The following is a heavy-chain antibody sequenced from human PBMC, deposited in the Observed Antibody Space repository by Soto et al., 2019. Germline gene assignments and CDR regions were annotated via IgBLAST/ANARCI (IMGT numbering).Heavy chain of an antibody. J-gene: IGHJ3*02. D-gene: IGHD3-22*01. CDR2: IDPSDSYT. V-gene: IGHV5-10-1*01. CDR1: GYSFTSYW. CDR3: ARGEGGTMIVVVDAFDI. Sequence: GESLKISCKGSGYSFTSYWISWVRQMPGKGLEWMGRIDPSDSYTNYSPSFQGHVTISADKSISTAYLQWSSLKASDTAMYYCARGEGGTMIVVVDAFDIWGQGTMVTVSS.